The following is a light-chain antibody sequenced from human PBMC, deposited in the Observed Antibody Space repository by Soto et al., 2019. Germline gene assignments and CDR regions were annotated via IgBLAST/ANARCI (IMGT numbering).Light chain of an antibody. CDR1: QSVSSY. J-gene: IGKJ4*01. Sequence: EIVLTQSPATLPLSPGERATLSCRASQSVSSYLAWYQQKPGQAPRLLIYDASNRATGIPARFSGSGSGTDFTLTISSLEPEDFAVYYCQQRSNWSPLTFGGGTKVEIK. CDR3: QQRSNWSPLT. CDR2: DAS. V-gene: IGKV3-11*01.